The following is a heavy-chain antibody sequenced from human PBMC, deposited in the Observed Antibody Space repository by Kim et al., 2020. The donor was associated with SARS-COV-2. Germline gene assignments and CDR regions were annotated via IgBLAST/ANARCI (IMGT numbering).Heavy chain of an antibody. V-gene: IGHV3-30*02. D-gene: IGHD3-16*02. Sequence: VRCLFTISRDNSKNPLYLQMNSLRAEDTAVYYCAKDQHDFLWGTYRSPFDSWGQGTLVTVSS. CDR3: AKDQHDFLWGTYRSPFDS. J-gene: IGHJ4*02.